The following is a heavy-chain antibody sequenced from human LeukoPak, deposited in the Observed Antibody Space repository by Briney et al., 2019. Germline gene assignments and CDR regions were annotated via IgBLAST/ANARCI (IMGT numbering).Heavy chain of an antibody. CDR1: GFTVSSNY. V-gene: IGHV3-66*01. D-gene: IGHD6-13*01. CDR3: ARSRYGTTWSSSWEFDY. J-gene: IGHJ4*02. CDR2: IYSGGST. Sequence: GGSLRLSCAVPGFTVSSNYMNWVRQAPGQGLGWVSVIYSGGSTYYADSVKGRFTISRDNSKNTLYLQMNSLRAEDTAVYYCARSRYGTTWSSSWEFDYWGQGTLVTVSS.